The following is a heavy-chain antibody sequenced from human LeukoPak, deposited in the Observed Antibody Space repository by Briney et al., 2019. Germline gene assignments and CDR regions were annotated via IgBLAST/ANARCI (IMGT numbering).Heavy chain of an antibody. J-gene: IGHJ3*02. V-gene: IGHV1-18*01. CDR1: GYTFTSYG. CDR3: ARRVAVARRDAFDI. D-gene: IGHD6-19*01. CDR2: ISSYNGNT. Sequence: ASVKVSCKASGYTFTSYGISWVRQAPGQGLEWMGWISSYNGNTNYAQKLQGRVIMSTDISTGTAYMELRSLRSDDTAVYYCARRVAVARRDAFDIWGQGTMVTVSS.